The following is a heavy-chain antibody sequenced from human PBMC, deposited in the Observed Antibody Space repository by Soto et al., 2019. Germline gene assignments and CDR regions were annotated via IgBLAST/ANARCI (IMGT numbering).Heavy chain of an antibody. J-gene: IGHJ4*02. CDR2: ISGSGGST. CDR3: AKVVTDLPSGVYYFDY. V-gene: IGHV3-23*01. CDR1: GFTFSSYA. Sequence: GGSLRLSCAASGFTFSSYAMSWVRQAPGKGLEWVSAISGSGGSTYYADSVKGRFTISRDNSKNTLYLQMNSLRAEDTAVYYCAKVVTDLPSGVYYFDYWGQGTLVTVSS. D-gene: IGHD3-10*01.